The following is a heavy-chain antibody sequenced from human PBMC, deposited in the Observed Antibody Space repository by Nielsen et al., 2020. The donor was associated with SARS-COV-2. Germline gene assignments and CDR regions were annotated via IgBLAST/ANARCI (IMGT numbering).Heavy chain of an antibody. CDR2: ISYDGSVK. J-gene: IGHJ4*02. CDR3: TKGAQLGDY. Sequence: GGSLRLSCAASGFTFRHYGMHWVRQAPGKGLEWVSFISYDGSVKYYADSVKGRFTISTDLSNNTLYLQMNSLRVEDTAIYYCTKGAQLGDYWGQGTLVTVSS. CDR1: GFTFRHYG. D-gene: IGHD6-13*01. V-gene: IGHV3-30*18.